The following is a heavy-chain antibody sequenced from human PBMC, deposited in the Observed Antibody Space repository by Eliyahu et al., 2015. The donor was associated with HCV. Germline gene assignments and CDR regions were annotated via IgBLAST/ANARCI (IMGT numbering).Heavy chain of an antibody. CDR1: GGSFSGYY. V-gene: IGHV4-34*01. CDR2: INHSGST. J-gene: IGHJ6*02. Sequence: QVQLQQWGAGLLKPSETLSLTCAVYGGSFSGYYWSWIRXPPGKGLEXIGEINHSGSTNYNPSLKSRVTISVDTSKNQFSLKLSSVTAADTAVYYCARVIGAGKYGYSYGLYGMDVWGQGTTVTVSS. CDR3: ARVIGAGKYGYSYGLYGMDV. D-gene: IGHD5-18*01.